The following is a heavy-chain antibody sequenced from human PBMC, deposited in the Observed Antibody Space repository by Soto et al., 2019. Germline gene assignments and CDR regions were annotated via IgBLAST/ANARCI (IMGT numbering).Heavy chain of an antibody. CDR3: AGEIATMEDAFDL. Sequence: QVQLQQWGAGLLKPSETLSLTCAVYGGSFSGYYWSWIRQPPGKGLEWIGEINHSGSTNYNPSLKSRVTISVDTSKNQFSLKLSSVTAADTAVYYCAGEIATMEDAFDLWGQGTMVTVSS. CDR1: GGSFSGYY. J-gene: IGHJ3*01. CDR2: INHSGST. D-gene: IGHD1-26*01. V-gene: IGHV4-34*01.